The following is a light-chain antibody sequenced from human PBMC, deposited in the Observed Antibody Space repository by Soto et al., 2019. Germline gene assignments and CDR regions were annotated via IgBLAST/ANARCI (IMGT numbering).Light chain of an antibody. CDR3: QQYYSSPWT. Sequence: IVMTQSPDSLAVSLGERATINCKSSQSVLYSSNNKNYLAWYQQKPGQPPKLLIYWASTREYGVPDRFSGSGSGTDFTLTISSLQAEDVAVYYCQQYYSSPWTFGQGTKVEI. V-gene: IGKV4-1*01. CDR1: QSVLYSSNNKNY. J-gene: IGKJ1*01. CDR2: WAS.